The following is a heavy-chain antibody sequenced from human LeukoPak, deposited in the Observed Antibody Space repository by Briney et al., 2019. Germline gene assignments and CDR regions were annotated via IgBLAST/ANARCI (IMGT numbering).Heavy chain of an antibody. V-gene: IGHV4-34*01. CDR2: INHSGST. Sequence: PSETPSLTCAVYGGSFSGYYWSWIRQPPGKGLEWIGEINHSGSTNYNPSLKSRVTISVDTSKNQFSLKLSSVTAADTAVYYCARRGARPYFQHWGQGTLVTVSS. D-gene: IGHD6-6*01. J-gene: IGHJ1*01. CDR1: GGSFSGYY. CDR3: ARRGARPYFQH.